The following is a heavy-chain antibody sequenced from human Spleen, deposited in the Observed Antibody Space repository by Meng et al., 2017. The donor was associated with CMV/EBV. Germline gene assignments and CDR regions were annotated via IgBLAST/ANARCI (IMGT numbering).Heavy chain of an antibody. CDR1: RYTFTDYD. V-gene: IGHV1-8*03. J-gene: IGHJ4*01. CDR2: MSPNSGDT. CDR3: ARDIVVLPAAFSPGGY. Sequence: ASVKVSCKASRYTFTDYDITWVRQAAGQGLEWMGWMSPNSGDTAYAQKFQGRVTITRDTTISTAYMELSSLRSEDTAVYYCARDIVVLPAAFSPGGYWGQGTLVTVSS. D-gene: IGHD2-2*01.